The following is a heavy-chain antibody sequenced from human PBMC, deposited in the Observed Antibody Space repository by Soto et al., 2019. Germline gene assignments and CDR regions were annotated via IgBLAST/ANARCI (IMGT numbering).Heavy chain of an antibody. CDR2: IIPIFGTA. CDR1: GGTFSSYA. J-gene: IGHJ6*02. V-gene: IGHV1-69*13. D-gene: IGHD2-21*02. CDR3: AGNYLAHCGGDCSRWSYYYGMDV. Sequence: GASVKVSCKASGGTFSSYAISWVRQAPGQGLEWMGGIIPIFGTANYAQKFQGRVTITADESTSTAYMELSSLRSEDTAVYYCAGNYLAHCGGDCSRWSYYYGMDVWGQGTTVTVSS.